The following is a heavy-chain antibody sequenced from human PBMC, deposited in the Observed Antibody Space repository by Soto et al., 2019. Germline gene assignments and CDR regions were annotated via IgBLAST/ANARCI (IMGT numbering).Heavy chain of an antibody. CDR1: GFSFSSYD. D-gene: IGHD3-22*01. CDR3: TTDCYSTMIVVRFDY. CDR2: IGTAGDT. V-gene: IGHV3-13*01. Sequence: GGSLRLSCAASGFSFSSYDMHWVRQATGKGLEWVSAIGTAGDTYYPGSVKGRFAISRDDSKNMVYLQMNSLKTEDTGIYYCTTDCYSTMIVVRFDYWGHGTLVTVSS. J-gene: IGHJ4*01.